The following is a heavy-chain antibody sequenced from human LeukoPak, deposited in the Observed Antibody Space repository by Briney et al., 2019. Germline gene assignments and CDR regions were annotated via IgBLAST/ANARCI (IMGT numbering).Heavy chain of an antibody. CDR2: IYTSGST. V-gene: IGHV4-4*07. Sequence: PSETLSLTCAVYGGSFSSYYWSRIRQPAGKGLEWIGRIYTSGSTNYNPSLKSRVTMSVDTSKNQFSLKLSSVTAADTAVYYCAREGGYYYDSSGYYPIVAYYYYYYMDVWGKGTTVTISS. CDR1: GGSFSSYY. CDR3: AREGGYYYDSSGYYPIVAYYYYYYMDV. J-gene: IGHJ6*03. D-gene: IGHD3-22*01.